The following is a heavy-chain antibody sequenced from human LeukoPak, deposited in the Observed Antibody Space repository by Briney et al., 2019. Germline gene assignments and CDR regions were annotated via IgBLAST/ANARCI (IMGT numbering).Heavy chain of an antibody. J-gene: IGHJ4*02. CDR2: ISYDGSNK. CDR3: ANLPLPVGATRVGGY. CDR1: GFTFSSYG. D-gene: IGHD1-26*01. Sequence: PGGSLRLSCAASGFTFSSYGMHWVRQAPGKGLEWVAVISYDGSNKYYADSVKGRFTISRDNSKNTLYLQMNSLRAEDTAVYYCANLPLPVGATRVGGYWGQGTLVTVSS. V-gene: IGHV3-30*18.